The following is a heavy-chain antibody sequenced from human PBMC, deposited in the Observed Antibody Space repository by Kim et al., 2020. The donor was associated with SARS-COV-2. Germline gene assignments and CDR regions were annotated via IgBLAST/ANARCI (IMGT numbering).Heavy chain of an antibody. CDR2: IIPIFGTA. CDR1: GGTFSSYA. V-gene: IGHV1-69*13. Sequence: SVKVSCKASGGTFSSYAISWVRQAPGQGLEWMGGIIPIFGTANYAQKFQGRVTITADESTSTAYMELSSLRSEDTAVYYCARHLGYCSGGSCSYWPRFDPWGQGTLVTVSS. J-gene: IGHJ5*02. CDR3: ARHLGYCSGGSCSYWPRFDP. D-gene: IGHD2-15*01.